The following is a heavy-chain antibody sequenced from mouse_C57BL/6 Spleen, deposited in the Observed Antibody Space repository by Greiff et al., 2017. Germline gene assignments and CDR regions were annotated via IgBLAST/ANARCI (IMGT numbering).Heavy chain of an antibody. Sequence: EVNLVESGGGLVKPGGSLKLSCAASGFTFSDYGMHWVRQAPEKGLEWVAYISSGSSTIYSADTVKGRFTISRDNDKNTLFLQMTSLRSEDTARYYCARPGGDYDECGYYFDYWGQGTTLTVSS. V-gene: IGHV5-17*01. CDR3: ARPGGDYDECGYYFDY. D-gene: IGHD2-4*01. J-gene: IGHJ2*01. CDR2: ISSGSSTI. CDR1: GFTFSDYG.